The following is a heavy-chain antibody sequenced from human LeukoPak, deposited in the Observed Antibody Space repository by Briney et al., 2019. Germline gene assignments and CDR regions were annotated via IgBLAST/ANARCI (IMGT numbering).Heavy chain of an antibody. CDR2: ISSSGDIK. Sequence: GGSLRFSCIASGFSFSEYYMSWIRQAPGKGPEWISDISSSGDIKSYGGSVGGRFTISRDNSKNSLYLQMDSLRAEDTAVYYCAREIVAGTFDYWGQETLLTVAS. CDR3: AREIVAGTFDY. D-gene: IGHD6-19*01. CDR1: GFSFSEYY. V-gene: IGHV3-11*01. J-gene: IGHJ4*02.